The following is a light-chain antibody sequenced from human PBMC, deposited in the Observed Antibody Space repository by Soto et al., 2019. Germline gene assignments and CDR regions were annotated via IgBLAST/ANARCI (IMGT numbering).Light chain of an antibody. CDR2: DVT. V-gene: IGLV2-8*01. J-gene: IGLJ1*01. Sequence: QSALTQPPSASGSPGQSVTISCTGTSSDVGGYKYVSWYQQHPAKAPKLIIYDVTKLPSGVPDRFSGSKSGNTASLTVSGLQADDEADYYCSSYAGSSTFYVFGAGTKLTVL. CDR3: SSYAGSSTFYV. CDR1: SSDVGGYKY.